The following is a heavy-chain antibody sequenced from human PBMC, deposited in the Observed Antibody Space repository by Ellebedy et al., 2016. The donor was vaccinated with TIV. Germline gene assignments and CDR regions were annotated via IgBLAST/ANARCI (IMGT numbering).Heavy chain of an antibody. V-gene: IGHV1-2*02. CDR2: INPNNGVT. D-gene: IGHD5-18*01. CDR3: AREAAIQLWLRDALDL. J-gene: IGHJ3*01. CDR1: GFTFGVVPY. Sequence: ASVKVSXXTPGFTFGVVPYIHWVRQAPGQRPEWMGCINPNNGVTNYAPKFRGRVTMTRDTSINTVYLDLNTLSSDDTAVYYCAREAAIQLWLRDALDLWGQGTVVIVSS.